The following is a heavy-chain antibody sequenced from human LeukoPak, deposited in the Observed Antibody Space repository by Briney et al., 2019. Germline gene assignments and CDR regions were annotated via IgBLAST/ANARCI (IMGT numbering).Heavy chain of an antibody. D-gene: IGHD3-10*01. J-gene: IGHJ4*02. CDR3: AARKVRGVWFYLDY. CDR1: GFTFSSYS. CDR2: IYDDNT. V-gene: IGHV3-23*01. Sequence: GGSLRLSCAASGFTFSSYSMNWVRQAPGKGLEWVSTIYDDNTYYADSVKGRFAISTDNSKNTLYLQMNSLRVEDTAVYFCAARKVRGVWFYLDYWGQGTLVTVSS.